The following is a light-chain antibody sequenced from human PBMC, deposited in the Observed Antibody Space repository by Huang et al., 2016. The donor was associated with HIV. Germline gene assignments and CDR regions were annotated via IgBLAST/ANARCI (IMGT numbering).Light chain of an antibody. CDR3: QQYYSYPRLT. CDR1: QGISSY. J-gene: IGKJ4*01. CDR2: AAS. V-gene: IGKV1-8*01. Sequence: AIRITQSPSSLSASTGDRVTITFRVSQGISSYLAWYQQKPGKAPKLLIYAASTLQSGVPSRFIGSGSGTDFTLTISCLQSEDFATYYCQQYYSYPRLTFGGGTKVEIK.